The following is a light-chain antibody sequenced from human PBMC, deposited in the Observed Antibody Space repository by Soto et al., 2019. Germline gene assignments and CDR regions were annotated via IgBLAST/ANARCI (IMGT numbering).Light chain of an antibody. Sequence: EIVMTQSPATLSLSPGARATLSCRASQSVGSSYLAWYQQKPGQAPRLLIYGASSRATGIPDRFSGSGSGTDFTLTISRLEPEDFAVYYCQQYGSSPTWTFGQGTKVDIK. CDR3: QQYGSSPTWT. J-gene: IGKJ1*01. CDR1: QSVGSSY. CDR2: GAS. V-gene: IGKV3-20*01.